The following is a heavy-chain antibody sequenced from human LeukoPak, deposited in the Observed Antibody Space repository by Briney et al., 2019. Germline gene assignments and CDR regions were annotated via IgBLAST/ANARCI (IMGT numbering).Heavy chain of an antibody. CDR1: GGTFSSYA. D-gene: IGHD3-3*01. Sequence: ASVKVSCKASGGTFSSYAISWVRQAPGQGLEWMGGIIPIFGTANYAQKFQGRVTITADKSTSTAYMELSSLRSEDTAVYYCARGFTILAGNDYWGQGTLVTVSS. CDR3: ARGFTILAGNDY. V-gene: IGHV1-69*06. CDR2: IIPIFGTA. J-gene: IGHJ4*02.